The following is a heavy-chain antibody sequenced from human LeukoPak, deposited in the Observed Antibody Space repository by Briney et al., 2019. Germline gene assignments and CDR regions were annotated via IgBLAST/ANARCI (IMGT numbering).Heavy chain of an antibody. Sequence: GSSVKVSCKASGGTFISYAISWVRQAPGQGLEWMGGIIPIFGTANYAQKFQGRVTITADESTSTAYMELSSLRSEDTAVYYCARRTAMDSYFDYWGQGTLVTVSS. CDR2: IIPIFGTA. V-gene: IGHV1-69*01. D-gene: IGHD5-18*01. CDR1: GGTFISYA. CDR3: ARRTAMDSYFDY. J-gene: IGHJ4*02.